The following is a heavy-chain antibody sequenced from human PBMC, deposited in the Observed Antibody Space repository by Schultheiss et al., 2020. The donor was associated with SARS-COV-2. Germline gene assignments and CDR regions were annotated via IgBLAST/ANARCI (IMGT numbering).Heavy chain of an antibody. D-gene: IGHD4-11*01. CDR3: AREVTTPNWFDP. CDR2: IHYSGST. CDR1: GGSISSGDYY. Sequence: SQTLSLTCTVSGGSISSGDYYWSWIRQPPGKGLEWIGYIHYSGSTYYNPSLKSRVTISVDTSKNQFFLKLSSVTAADTAVYYCAREVTTPNWFDPWGQGTLVTVSS. V-gene: IGHV4-30-4*01. J-gene: IGHJ5*02.